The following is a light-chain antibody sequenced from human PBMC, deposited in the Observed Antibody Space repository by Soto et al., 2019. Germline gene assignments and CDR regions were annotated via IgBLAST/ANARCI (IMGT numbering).Light chain of an antibody. J-gene: IGLJ2*01. Sequence: QSALTQPASVSGSPGQSITISCTGTSSDVRGYNYVSWYQQHPGKAPKLMIYDVSNRPSRVSNRFSGSKSANTASLTISGLQAEDEADYYCSSYTGSSTYAVFGGRTKLTVL. V-gene: IGLV2-14*01. CDR2: DVS. CDR3: SSYTGSSTYAV. CDR1: SSDVRGYNY.